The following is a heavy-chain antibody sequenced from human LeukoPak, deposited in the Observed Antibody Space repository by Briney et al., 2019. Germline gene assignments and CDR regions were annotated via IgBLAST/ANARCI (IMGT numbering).Heavy chain of an antibody. D-gene: IGHD2-15*01. V-gene: IGHV4-34*01. CDR2: INHSGST. Sequence: PSETLSLTCDVSGGSFSGYYWNWIRQSPGKGLEWIGEINHSGSTNYNPSLKSRVTISVDTSKNQFSLKLSSVTAADTAVYYCARGYCSGGSCYSYYYSYMDVWGKGTTVTVSS. J-gene: IGHJ6*03. CDR1: GGSFSGYY. CDR3: ARGYCSGGSCYSYYYSYMDV.